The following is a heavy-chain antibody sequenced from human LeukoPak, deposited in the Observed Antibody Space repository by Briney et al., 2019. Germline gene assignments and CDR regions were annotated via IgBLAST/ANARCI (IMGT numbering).Heavy chain of an antibody. Sequence: GGSLRLSCAASGFTFTSYWMHWVRQAPGKGLEWVSGILDSGYSTYYANSVKGRFTISRDNSNNTLYLQMNSLRAEDTAVYYCAKLGGHPLHNYVGVWGKGTTVAVSS. V-gene: IGHV3-23*01. CDR1: GFTFTSYW. D-gene: IGHD3-16*01. J-gene: IGHJ6*03. CDR2: ILDSGYST. CDR3: AKLGGHPLHNYVGV.